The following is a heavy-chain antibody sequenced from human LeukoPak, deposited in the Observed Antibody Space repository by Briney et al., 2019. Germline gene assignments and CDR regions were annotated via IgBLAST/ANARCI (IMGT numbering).Heavy chain of an antibody. CDR1: GYSFTNFG. CDR3: ARVESGGSCYDY. V-gene: IGHV1-18*01. CDR2: ITAQNGNI. D-gene: IGHD2-15*01. Sequence: ASVKVSCKTSGYSFTNFGLSWVRQAPGQGLEWMGWITAQNGNINYAQRFQGRVTITADKSTSTAYMELSSLRSEDTAVYYCARVESGGSCYDYWGQGTLVTVSS. J-gene: IGHJ4*02.